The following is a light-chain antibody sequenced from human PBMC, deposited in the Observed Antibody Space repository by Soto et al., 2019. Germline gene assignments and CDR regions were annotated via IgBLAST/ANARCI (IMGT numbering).Light chain of an antibody. J-gene: IGLJ1*01. Sequence: QSVLTQPASVSGSPGQSITISCTGTTSDVGTYNLVSWYQQHPDKAPKVMIYEVNRRPSRVSSRFSGSKSGNTASLTISGLQAEDEAEYYCCSYAGTSTYVFGTGTKVTVL. CDR2: EVN. V-gene: IGLV2-23*02. CDR3: CSYAGTSTYV. CDR1: TSDVGTYNL.